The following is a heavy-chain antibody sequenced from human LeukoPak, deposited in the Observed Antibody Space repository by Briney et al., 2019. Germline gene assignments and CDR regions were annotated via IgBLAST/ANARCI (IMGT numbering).Heavy chain of an antibody. D-gene: IGHD6-13*01. Sequence: PSETLSLTCAVYGGSFSGYYWSWIRQPPGKGLEWIGEINHSGSTNYNPSLKSRVTISVDTSKNQFSLKLSSVTAADTAVYYCARGRSRAAAGGTVDYWGQGTLVTVSS. CDR3: ARGRSRAAAGGTVDY. CDR2: INHSGST. CDR1: GGSFSGYY. J-gene: IGHJ4*02. V-gene: IGHV4-34*01.